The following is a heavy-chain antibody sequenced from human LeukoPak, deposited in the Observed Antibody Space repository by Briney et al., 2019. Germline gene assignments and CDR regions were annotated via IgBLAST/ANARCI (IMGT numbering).Heavy chain of an antibody. V-gene: IGHV4-34*09. D-gene: IGHD3-3*01. Sequence: PSETLSLTCAVYGGSFSGYYWSWIRQPPGKGLEWIGYIYHSGSTYYNPSLKSRVTISVDTSKNQFSLKLSSVTAADTAVYYCARDQDYDFWSGSQAGHAFDIWGQGTMVTVSS. CDR2: IYHSGST. J-gene: IGHJ3*02. CDR1: GGSFSGYY. CDR3: ARDQDYDFWSGSQAGHAFDI.